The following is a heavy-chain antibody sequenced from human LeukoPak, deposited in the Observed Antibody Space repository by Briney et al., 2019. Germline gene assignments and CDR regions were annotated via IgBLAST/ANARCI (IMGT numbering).Heavy chain of an antibody. V-gene: IGHV3-21*01. D-gene: IGHD1-26*01. CDR2: ITTSSTYT. Sequence: GGSLRLSCEASGFSFSSYNMDWVRQAPGKGLEWISSITTSSTYTFYADSVKGRFTISRDNARNSLYLQMNSLRVEDTAVYYCARDPYSGTYGNTYYYYMDVWGKGTTVTISS. J-gene: IGHJ6*03. CDR3: ARDPYSGTYGNTYYYYMDV. CDR1: GFSFSSYN.